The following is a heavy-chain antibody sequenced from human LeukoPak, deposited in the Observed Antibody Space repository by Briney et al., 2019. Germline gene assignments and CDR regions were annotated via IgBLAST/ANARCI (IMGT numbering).Heavy chain of an antibody. CDR3: AKDLGDYYDSSGYFDY. Sequence: PGRSLRLSCAASGFTFSSYAMHWVRQAPGKGLEWVAVISYDGSNKYYADSVKGRFTISRDNSKNTLYLQMNSLRAEDTAVYYCAKDLGDYYDSSGYFDYWGQGTLVTVSS. J-gene: IGHJ4*02. CDR1: GFTFSSYA. CDR2: ISYDGSNK. V-gene: IGHV3-30-3*01. D-gene: IGHD3-22*01.